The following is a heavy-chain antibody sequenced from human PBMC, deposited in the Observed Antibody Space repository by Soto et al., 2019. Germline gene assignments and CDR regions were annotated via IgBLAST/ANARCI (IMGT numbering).Heavy chain of an antibody. CDR1: GFTFSSYW. D-gene: IGHD5-18*01. V-gene: IGHV3-74*01. Sequence: GGSLRLSCAASGFTFSSYWMHWVRQAPGKGLVWVSRINPDGSATNYADSVKGRFTISRDNAKNTLYLQMNSLRAEDTAVFYCGRGGSDSPMAPGYWGQGTLVTVSS. J-gene: IGHJ4*02. CDR3: GRGGSDSPMAPGY. CDR2: INPDGSAT.